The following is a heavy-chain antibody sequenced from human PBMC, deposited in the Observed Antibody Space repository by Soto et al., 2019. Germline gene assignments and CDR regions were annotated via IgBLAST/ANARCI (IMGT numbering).Heavy chain of an antibody. CDR3: AKDRASSWEGPS. CDR1: GFTLFRHS. J-gene: IGHJ4*02. D-gene: IGHD6-13*01. Sequence: GGALGPPCAAPGFTLFRHSLSWGRPAPGKGLEWVSAISGSGGSTYYADSVKGRFTIPRDNSKNTLYLQMSSLRAEDTAVYYCAKDRASSWEGPSWGQGTLVTVSS. V-gene: IGHV3-23*01. CDR2: ISGSGGST.